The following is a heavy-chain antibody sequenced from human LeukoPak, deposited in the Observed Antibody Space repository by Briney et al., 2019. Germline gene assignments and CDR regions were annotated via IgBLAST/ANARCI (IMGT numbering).Heavy chain of an antibody. CDR2: IYSGGRT. Sequence: GGSLRLSCAASGFTFSSYGMHWVRQAPGKGLEWVSVIYSGGRTYYTDSVKGRFTISRDNSKNTIYLQMNSLRAEDTAVYYCARVPLYDSLTGYFSWGQGTLVTVSS. D-gene: IGHD3-9*01. CDR3: ARVPLYDSLTGYFS. V-gene: IGHV3-66*01. J-gene: IGHJ4*02. CDR1: GFTFSSYG.